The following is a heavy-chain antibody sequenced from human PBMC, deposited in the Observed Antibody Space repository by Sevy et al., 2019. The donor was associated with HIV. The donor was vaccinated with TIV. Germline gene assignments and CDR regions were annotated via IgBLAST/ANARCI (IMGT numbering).Heavy chain of an antibody. Sequence: GGSLRLSCAASGFTFSSYSMNWVRQAPGKGLEWVSYISSTSSTIYYADSVKGRFTISRDNAKNSLYLQMNSLRDEDTAVYYCARESEFDIVVVVAGVGDAFDIWGQGTMVTVSS. V-gene: IGHV3-48*02. CDR3: ARESEFDIVVVVAGVGDAFDI. CDR2: ISSTSSTI. D-gene: IGHD2-15*01. CDR1: GFTFSSYS. J-gene: IGHJ3*02.